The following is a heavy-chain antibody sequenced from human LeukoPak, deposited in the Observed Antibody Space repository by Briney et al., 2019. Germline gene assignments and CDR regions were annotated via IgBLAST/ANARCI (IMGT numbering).Heavy chain of an antibody. V-gene: IGHV3-30*18. CDR3: AKDPIHYDFWSGYFDY. J-gene: IGHJ4*02. D-gene: IGHD3-3*01. CDR2: ISYDGSTK. Sequence: PGGSQRLSCAASGFTFSSYAMHWVRQAPGKGLEWVAVISYDGSTKYYADSVKGRFTISRDNSKNTQYLQMNSLRAEDTAVYYCAKDPIHYDFWSGYFDYWGQGTLVTVSS. CDR1: GFTFSSYA.